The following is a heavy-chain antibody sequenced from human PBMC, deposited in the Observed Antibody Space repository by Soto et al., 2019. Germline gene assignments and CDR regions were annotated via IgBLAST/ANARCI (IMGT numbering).Heavy chain of an antibody. CDR1: GFTFSNYP. CDR3: ARGYGDNFYYYFDS. CDR2: ISGSGGST. D-gene: IGHD4-17*01. Sequence: EVQLLESGGGLVQPGGSLRLSCAASGFTFSNYPMNWVRQAPGKGLEYVSCISGSGGSTYYADSVEGRFTISRDNSKNTVCLQMNSLRAEDTAVYYCARGYGDNFYYYFDSWGQGTLVTVSS. J-gene: IGHJ4*02. V-gene: IGHV3-23*01.